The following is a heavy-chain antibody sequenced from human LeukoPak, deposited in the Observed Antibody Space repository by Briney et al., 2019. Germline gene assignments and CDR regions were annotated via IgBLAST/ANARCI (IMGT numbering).Heavy chain of an antibody. V-gene: IGHV3-30*02. D-gene: IGHD6-13*01. J-gene: IGHJ6*03. CDR1: GFTFSSYG. Sequence: GGSLRLSCAASGFTFSSYGMHWVRQAPGKGLEWVAFIRYDGSNKYYADSVKGRFTISRDNSKNTLYLQMYSLRAEDTAVYYCARSYSSTPQYYYYYYMDVWGKGTTVTVSS. CDR3: ARSYSSTPQYYYYYYMDV. CDR2: IRYDGSNK.